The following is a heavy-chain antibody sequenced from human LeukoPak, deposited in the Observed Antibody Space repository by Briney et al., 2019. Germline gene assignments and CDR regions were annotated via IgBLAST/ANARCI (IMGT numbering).Heavy chain of an antibody. J-gene: IGHJ4*02. D-gene: IGHD4-17*01. CDR3: ARGSHYGALDY. V-gene: IGHV4-39*07. CDR1: GFTFSSYA. Sequence: PGGSLRLSCAASGFTFSSYAMSWVRQAPGKGLEWIGTIYYSGSTYYNPSLKSRVTISIDTSKSQFSLKLSSVTAADTAVFYCARGSHYGALDYWGQGTLVTVSS. CDR2: IYYSGST.